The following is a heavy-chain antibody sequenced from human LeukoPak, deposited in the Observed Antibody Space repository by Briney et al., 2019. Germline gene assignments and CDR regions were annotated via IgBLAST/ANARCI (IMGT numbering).Heavy chain of an antibody. CDR1: GYSFTSYW. D-gene: IGHD2-15*01. CDR2: IFPIDSET. Sequence: GESLKISSKGSGYSFTSYWIGWVRQMPGKGLEWMGIIFPIDSETTYSPSFQGQVTISADKSISTAYLQWSSLKASDTAMYYCTRGCSGGSCSRDAMDVWGQGTMVTVSS. J-gene: IGHJ6*02. V-gene: IGHV5-51*01. CDR3: TRGCSGGSCSRDAMDV.